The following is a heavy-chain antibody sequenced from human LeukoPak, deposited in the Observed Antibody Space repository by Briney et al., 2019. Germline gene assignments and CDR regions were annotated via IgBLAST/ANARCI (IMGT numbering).Heavy chain of an antibody. J-gene: IGHJ6*03. Sequence: SQTLSLTCAISGDSVSSNSAAWNWIRQSPSRGLEWLGRTYYRSKWYNDYAVSVKSRITINPDTSKNQFSLQLNSVTPEDTAVYYCARVDPGGDFGVDPLNYYYYMDVWGKGTTVTVSS. V-gene: IGHV6-1*01. CDR2: TYYRSKWYN. D-gene: IGHD4/OR15-4a*01. CDR3: ARVDPGGDFGVDPLNYYYYMDV. CDR1: GDSVSSNSAA.